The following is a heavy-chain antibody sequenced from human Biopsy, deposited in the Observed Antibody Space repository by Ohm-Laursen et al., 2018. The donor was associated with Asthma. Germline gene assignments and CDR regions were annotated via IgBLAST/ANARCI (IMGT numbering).Heavy chain of an antibody. J-gene: IGHJ4*02. CDR1: GFTFSNAW. Sequence: SLRLSCSASGFTFSNAWMSWVRQAPGKGLEWVGRIKSKTDGGTADYAAPVKGRFTISRDDSKNTLYLQMNSLKTEDTAVYYCTTGFWWTFDYWGQGTLVTVSS. CDR3: TTGFWWTFDY. D-gene: IGHD3-16*01. CDR2: IKSKTDGGTA. V-gene: IGHV3-15*01.